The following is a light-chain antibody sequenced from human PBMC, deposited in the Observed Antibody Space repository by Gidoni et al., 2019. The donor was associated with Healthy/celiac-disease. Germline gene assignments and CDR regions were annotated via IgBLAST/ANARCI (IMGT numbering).Light chain of an antibody. V-gene: IGKV4-1*01. Sequence: DIVMTQSPDSRAVSLGERATINCKSSQSVLYSSNNKNYLAWYQQKPGQPPKLLIYWASTRESGVPDRFSGRGSGTAFTLTISSLQAEDVAVYYCQQYYSTPRTFGQGTKVEIK. CDR3: QQYYSTPRT. CDR1: QSVLYSSNNKNY. J-gene: IGKJ1*01. CDR2: WAS.